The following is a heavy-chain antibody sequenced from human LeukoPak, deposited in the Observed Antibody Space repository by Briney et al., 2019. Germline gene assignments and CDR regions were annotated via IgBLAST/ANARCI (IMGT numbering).Heavy chain of an antibody. CDR2: ISSSSNYI. V-gene: IGHV3-21*01. CDR3: ARGGDYSGWFDP. Sequence: GGSLRLSCAASGFTFSSYSMNWVRQAPGKGLEWVSSISSSSNYIYYADSVKGRFTISRDNAKNSLYLQMNYLRAEDTAVYYCARGGDYSGWFDPWGRGTLVTVSS. D-gene: IGHD1-26*01. CDR1: GFTFSSYS. J-gene: IGHJ5*02.